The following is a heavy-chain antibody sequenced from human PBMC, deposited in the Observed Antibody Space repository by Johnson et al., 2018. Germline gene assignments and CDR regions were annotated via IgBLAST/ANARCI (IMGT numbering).Heavy chain of an antibody. V-gene: IGHV4-61*08. D-gene: IGHD5-24*01. CDR1: GGSVSSGGYY. Sequence: QVQLQESGPGLVKPSETLSLTCTVSGGSVSSGGYYWSWIRQPPGKGLEWIGYIYYSGSTNYNPSLKSRVTKSIDTSKNQFSLKLSSVTASDTAVYYCASTSRWLAFDIWGQGTMVTISS. CDR2: IYYSGST. CDR3: ASTSRWLAFDI. J-gene: IGHJ3*02.